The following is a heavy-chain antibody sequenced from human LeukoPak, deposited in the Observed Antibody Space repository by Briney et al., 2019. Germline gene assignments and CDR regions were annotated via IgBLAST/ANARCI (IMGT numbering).Heavy chain of an antibody. CDR2: IYYSGST. Sequence: TSETLSLTCTVSGGSISSGGYYWSWIRQHPGKGLEWIGYIYYSGSTYYNPSLKSRVTISVDTSKNQFSLKLSSVTAADTAVYYCARASRFSTSFYYYYGMDVWGQGTTVTVSS. D-gene: IGHD2-2*01. CDR3: ARASRFSTSFYYYYGMDV. CDR1: GGSISSGGYY. J-gene: IGHJ6*02. V-gene: IGHV4-31*03.